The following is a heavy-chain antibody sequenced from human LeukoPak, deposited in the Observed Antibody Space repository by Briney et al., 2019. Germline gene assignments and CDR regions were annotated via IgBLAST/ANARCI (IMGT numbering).Heavy chain of an antibody. CDR2: ICYSGRT. CDR1: GDSVSRSDSY. CDR3: ARRRYYDGSGYLE. J-gene: IGHJ1*01. V-gene: IGHV4-39*01. D-gene: IGHD3-22*01. Sequence: SETLSLTCSVSGDSVSRSDSYWDWIRQPPGKGLEWIGTICYSGRTYYSPSLKSRVTMSVDPSNNQFSLNLRSVTAEDTALYYCARRRYYDGSGYLEWGQGTLLSVSS.